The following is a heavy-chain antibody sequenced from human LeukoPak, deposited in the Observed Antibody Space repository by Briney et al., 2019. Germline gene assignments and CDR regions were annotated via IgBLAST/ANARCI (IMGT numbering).Heavy chain of an antibody. V-gene: IGHV1-18*01. CDR2: ISAYNGNT. J-gene: IGHJ3*02. CDR1: GYTFTSYG. Sequence: GSSVKVSCKASGYTFTSYGISWVRQAPGQGLEWMGWISAYNGNTNYAQKLQGRVTMTTDTSTSTAYMELRSLRSDDTAVYYCARDDGSIVVAHGAFDIWGQGTMVTVSS. CDR3: ARDDGSIVVAHGAFDI. D-gene: IGHD2-2*01.